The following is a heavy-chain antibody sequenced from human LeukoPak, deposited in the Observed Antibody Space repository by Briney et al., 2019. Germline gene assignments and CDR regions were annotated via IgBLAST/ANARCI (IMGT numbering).Heavy chain of an antibody. Sequence: ASVKVSCKASGGTFSSYAISWVRQAPGQGLEWMGGIIPIFGTASYAQKSQGRVTITADESTSTAYMELSSLRSEDTAVYYCATSPTTVTIYYYMDVWGKGTTVTVSS. CDR3: ATSPTTVTIYYYMDV. CDR1: GGTFSSYA. CDR2: IIPIFGTA. V-gene: IGHV1-69*13. D-gene: IGHD4-11*01. J-gene: IGHJ6*03.